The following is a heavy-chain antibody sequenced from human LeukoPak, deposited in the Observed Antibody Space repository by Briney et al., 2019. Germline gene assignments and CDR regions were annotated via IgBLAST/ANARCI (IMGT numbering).Heavy chain of an antibody. D-gene: IGHD1-14*01. V-gene: IGHV3-21*01. J-gene: IGHJ2*01. Sequence: GGSLRLSCAASGFTFTTYSMTWVRQAPGKGLEWVSSISSSGSYIYYADSVKGRFTLSRDNAKNSLHLQMNSLRAEDPAVYYCARVSESEWNFDLWGRGTLVTVSS. CDR3: ARVSESEWNFDL. CDR2: ISSSGSYI. CDR1: GFTFTTYS.